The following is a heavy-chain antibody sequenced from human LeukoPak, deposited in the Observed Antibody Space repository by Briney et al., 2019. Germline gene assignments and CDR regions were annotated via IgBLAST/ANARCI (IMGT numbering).Heavy chain of an antibody. D-gene: IGHD6-6*01. CDR1: GFIFSSYS. V-gene: IGHV3-7*01. Sequence: SGGSLRLSCAASGFIFSSYSMKWVRQAPGKGLEWVANIKQDGSEKYYVDSVKGRFTISRDNAKNSLYLQMNSLRVEDTAVYYCARGGAARPDFWGQGTLVTVSS. CDR3: ARGGAARPDF. CDR2: IKQDGSEK. J-gene: IGHJ4*02.